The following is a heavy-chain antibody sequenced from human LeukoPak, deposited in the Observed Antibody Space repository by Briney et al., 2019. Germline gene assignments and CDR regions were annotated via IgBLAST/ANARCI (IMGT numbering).Heavy chain of an antibody. CDR3: ARGGGNTAMALYYFDY. V-gene: IGHV1-69*13. Sequence: SVKVSCKASGGTFSSYAISWVRQAPGQGLEWMGGIIPIFGTANYAQKFQGRVTITADESTSTAYMEPSSLRSEDTAVYYCARGGGNTAMALYYFDYWGQGTLVTVSS. CDR2: IIPIFGTA. CDR1: GGTFSSYA. D-gene: IGHD5-18*01. J-gene: IGHJ4*02.